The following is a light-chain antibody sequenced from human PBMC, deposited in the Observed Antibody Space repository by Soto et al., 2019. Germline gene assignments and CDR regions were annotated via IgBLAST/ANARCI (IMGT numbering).Light chain of an antibody. CDR1: QGISSY. Sequence: DIQLTQSPSFLSASVGDRVTITCRASQGISSYLAWYQREPGKAPKLLIYAASTLQSGVPSRFSGSVSGTEFTLTISSLQPEDFATYYCQQLNSYPLTFGPGTKVDIK. CDR3: QQLNSYPLT. V-gene: IGKV1-9*01. J-gene: IGKJ3*01. CDR2: AAS.